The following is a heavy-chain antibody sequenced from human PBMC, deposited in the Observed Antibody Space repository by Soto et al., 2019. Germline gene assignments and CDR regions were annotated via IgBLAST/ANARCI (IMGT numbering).Heavy chain of an antibody. D-gene: IGHD2-2*01. CDR1: GFTFSSYW. CDR3: AKDAAYSSWAFDY. J-gene: IGHJ4*02. V-gene: IGHV3-74*01. Sequence: GGSLRLSCAASGFTFSSYWMHWVRQAPGKGLVWVSRINSDGSSTSYADSVKGRFTISRDNSKNTLYLQMNSLRAEDTAVYYCAKDAAYSSWAFDYWGQGTLVTVSS. CDR2: INSDGSST.